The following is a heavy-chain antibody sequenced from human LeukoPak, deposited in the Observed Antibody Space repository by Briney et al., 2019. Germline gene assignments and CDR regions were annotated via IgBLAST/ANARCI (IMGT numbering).Heavy chain of an antibody. CDR3: ARDKGLGGKYYDYFYGMDA. V-gene: IGHV1-18*04. J-gene: IGHJ6*02. Sequence: ASVKVSCKASGYTFTSYGISWVRQAPGQGLEWMRWISAYNDNTYYAQRVQGRVTMTTDMYTTTAYMELKSLRYDDTAVYYCARDKGLGGKYYDYFYGMDAWGQGTTVTVSS. D-gene: IGHD1-1*01. CDR2: ISAYNDNT. CDR1: GYTFTSYG.